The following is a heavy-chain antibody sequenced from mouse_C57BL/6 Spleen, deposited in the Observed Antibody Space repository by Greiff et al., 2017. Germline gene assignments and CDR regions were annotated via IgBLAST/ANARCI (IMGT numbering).Heavy chain of an antibody. J-gene: IGHJ1*03. CDR3: VRLGRWYFDV. CDR2: IRSKSNNYAT. V-gene: IGHV10-1*01. CDR1: GFSFNTYA. D-gene: IGHD4-1*01. Sequence: EAGGGLVQPKGSLKLSCAASGFSFNTYAMNWVRQAPGKGLEWVARIRSKSNNYATYYADSVKDRFTISRDDSESMLYLQMNNLKTEDTAMYYCVRLGRWYFDVWGTGTTVTVSS.